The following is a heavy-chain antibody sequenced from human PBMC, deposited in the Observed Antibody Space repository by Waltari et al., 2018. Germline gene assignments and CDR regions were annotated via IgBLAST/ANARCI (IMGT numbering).Heavy chain of an antibody. V-gene: IGHV3-23*04. CDR1: GFAFANYG. CDR3: AKSSGSYYEVFDY. CDR2: ISGSGGTT. D-gene: IGHD1-26*01. Sequence: EVRLVESGGGLVQPGGSLRLSCAASGFAFANYGMSGVRQAPGKGLGCVSSISGSGGTTYYADSVRGRFTMSKDNSKNTLFLQMNSLRVDDTADYYCAKSSGSYYEVFDYWGRGTLVTVSS. J-gene: IGHJ4*02.